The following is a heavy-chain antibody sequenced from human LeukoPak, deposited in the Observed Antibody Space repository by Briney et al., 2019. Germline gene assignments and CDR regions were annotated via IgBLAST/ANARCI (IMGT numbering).Heavy chain of an antibody. Sequence: GRIRRFSSAASGCTCGGYSRNWIRKAPGKGLEWVSSISSSSSYIYYADSVKGRFTISRDNAKNSLYLQMNSLRAEDTAVYYCARVVGATLYFQHWGQGTLVTVSS. CDR2: ISSSSSYI. CDR1: GCTCGGYS. CDR3: ARVVGATLYFQH. D-gene: IGHD1-26*01. J-gene: IGHJ1*01. V-gene: IGHV3-21*01.